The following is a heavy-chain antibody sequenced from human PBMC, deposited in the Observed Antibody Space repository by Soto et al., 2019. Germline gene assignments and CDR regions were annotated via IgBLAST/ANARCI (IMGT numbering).Heavy chain of an antibody. D-gene: IGHD4-17*01. CDR1: GFTVSRDY. J-gene: IGHJ5*02. Sequence: EVQLVESGGGLIQPGGSLRLSCAASGFTVSRDYMSWVRQAPGKGLEWVSVIYTGGSTYYADSVKGRFTFSRDNSKNTLYLKMNSLRAEDTAVYYCARAYGGNPALFDPWGQGTLVTVSS. V-gene: IGHV3-53*01. CDR2: IYTGGST. CDR3: ARAYGGNPALFDP.